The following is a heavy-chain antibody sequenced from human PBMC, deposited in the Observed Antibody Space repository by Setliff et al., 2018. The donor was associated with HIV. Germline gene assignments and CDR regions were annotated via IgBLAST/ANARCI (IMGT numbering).Heavy chain of an antibody. CDR2: INYHGSDI. CDR3: AREGLGSEYFDY. Sequence: GGSLRLSCVGSGFTFSNHWMQWVRQAPGKGLVWVSRINYHGSDISYADSVKGRFTISRDNAKNTVYLQMNNLRDEDTAVYYCAREGLGSEYFDYWGQGTLVTVSS. CDR1: GFTFSNHW. D-gene: IGHD3-9*01. J-gene: IGHJ4*02. V-gene: IGHV3-74*01.